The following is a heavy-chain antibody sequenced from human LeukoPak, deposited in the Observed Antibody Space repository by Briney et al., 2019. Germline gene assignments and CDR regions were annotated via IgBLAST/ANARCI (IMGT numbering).Heavy chain of an antibody. V-gene: IGHV3-48*03. CDR2: LSSSGSAF. J-gene: IGHJ4*02. D-gene: IGHD6-13*01. CDR1: GFTFRSYE. Sequence: GGSLRLSCEDSGFTFRSYEMNWVRQAPGKGLEWIAYLSSSGSAFSYADSVKGRFTISRDNAKNSLYLQMNSLRAEDTAVYYCARLQSSSWYRRQDYFDYWGQGTLVTVSS. CDR3: ARLQSSSWYRRQDYFDY.